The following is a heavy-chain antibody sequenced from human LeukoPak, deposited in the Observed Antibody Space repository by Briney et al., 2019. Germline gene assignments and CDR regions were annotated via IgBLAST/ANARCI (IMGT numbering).Heavy chain of an antibody. CDR1: GFIFSNYW. CDR2: IKADGSEK. J-gene: IGHJ4*02. CDR3: AYRNNFEY. Sequence: GGSLRLSCAASGFIFSNYWLGWVRQAPGKGLEWVANIKADGSEKYYVDSVKGRFTISRDDAKRTVDLQMDNLRAEDTAIYYCAYRNNFEYWGQGALVTVSS. V-gene: IGHV3-7*05. D-gene: IGHD1-26*01.